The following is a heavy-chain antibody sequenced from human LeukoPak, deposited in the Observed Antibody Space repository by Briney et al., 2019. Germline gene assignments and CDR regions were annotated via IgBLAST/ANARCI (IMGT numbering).Heavy chain of an antibody. J-gene: IGHJ4*02. CDR2: IYPLDSDV. V-gene: IGHV5-51*01. Sequence: GESLKISCQASGYTFSSYWIAWVRQMPGEGLECMGLIYPLDSDVKYSPSFQGQVTILADKSISTAYLQWSSLKASDTAMYYCARARRSSTPEVGDVFKTWYFFEYWGRGALVTVSS. CDR3: ARARRSSTPEVGDVFKTWYFFEY. D-gene: IGHD6-13*01. CDR1: GYTFSSYW.